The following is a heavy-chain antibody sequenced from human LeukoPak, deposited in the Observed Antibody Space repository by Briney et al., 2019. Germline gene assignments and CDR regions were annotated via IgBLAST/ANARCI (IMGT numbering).Heavy chain of an antibody. Sequence: EAGGTLRLTCAASGFTFSNAWMSWVRQAPGKGLEWVGRIKSKTDGGTTDYAAPAKGRFTISRDDSKNTLYLQMNRLKTEYTAVYCCTTDSPVTPFDYWGQGTLATVSS. CDR1: GFTFSNAW. D-gene: IGHD4-17*01. CDR3: TTDSPVTPFDY. CDR2: IKSKTDGGTT. V-gene: IGHV3-15*01. J-gene: IGHJ4*02.